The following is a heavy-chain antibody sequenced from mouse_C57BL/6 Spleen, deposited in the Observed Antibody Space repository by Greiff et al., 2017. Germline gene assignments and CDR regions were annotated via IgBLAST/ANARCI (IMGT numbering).Heavy chain of an antibody. V-gene: IGHV1-26*01. Sequence: EVQLHQSGPELVKPGASVKISCKASGYTFTDYYMNWVKQSHGKSLEWIGDINPNNGGTSYNQKFKGKATLTVDKSSSTAYMELRSLTSEDSAVYYCGSAYYSGGFAYWGQGTLVTVSA. D-gene: IGHD2-12*01. J-gene: IGHJ3*01. CDR3: GSAYYSGGFAY. CDR2: INPNNGGT. CDR1: GYTFTDYY.